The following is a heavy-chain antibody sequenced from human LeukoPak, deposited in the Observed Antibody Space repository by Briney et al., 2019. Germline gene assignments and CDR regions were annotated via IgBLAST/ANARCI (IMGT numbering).Heavy chain of an antibody. CDR1: GGSISDYY. D-gene: IGHD4-11*01. CDR2: IYYSGST. V-gene: IGHV4-59*08. Sequence: SETLSLTCTVSGGSISDYYWSWIGQPPGKGLEWIGYIYYSGSTKYNPSLKSRVTISVDTSKNQFSLKLSSVTAADMAVYYCARHAYSNSVPDYWGQGTLVTVSS. CDR3: ARHAYSNSVPDY. J-gene: IGHJ4*02.